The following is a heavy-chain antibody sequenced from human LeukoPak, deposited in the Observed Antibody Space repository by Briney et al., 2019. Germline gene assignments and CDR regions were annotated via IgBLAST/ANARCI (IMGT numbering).Heavy chain of an antibody. Sequence: ASVKVSFKASGYSFTAYSIVWVRQAPGQGLEWMGWIHPHSGGTEYVKRFQGRVTMTRDTAISTAYMEVNSLGNDDAAVYYCARLGTGYSLSYWGQGTQVIVSS. V-gene: IGHV1-2*02. D-gene: IGHD5-18*01. CDR3: ARLGTGYSLSY. CDR2: IHPHSGGT. CDR1: GYSFTAYS. J-gene: IGHJ4*02.